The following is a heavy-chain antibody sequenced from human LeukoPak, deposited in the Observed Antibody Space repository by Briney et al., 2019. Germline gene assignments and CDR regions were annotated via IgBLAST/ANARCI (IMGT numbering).Heavy chain of an antibody. Sequence: GVSLRLSCAASGVIISSYAMSWVRQAPGKGLEWVSAINGRGDNTYYADFVKGRFTISRDNSKSTVYLQMNSLRTEDTAVYYCAKDRVSPGFNWFDPWGQGTLVTVSS. CDR3: AKDRVSPGFNWFDP. J-gene: IGHJ5*02. D-gene: IGHD2/OR15-2a*01. CDR2: INGRGDNT. V-gene: IGHV3-23*01. CDR1: GVIISSYA.